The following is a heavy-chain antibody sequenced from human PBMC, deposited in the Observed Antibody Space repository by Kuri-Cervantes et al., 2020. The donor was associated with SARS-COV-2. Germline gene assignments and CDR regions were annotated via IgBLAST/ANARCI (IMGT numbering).Heavy chain of an antibody. J-gene: IGHJ4*02. CDR3: AKEGGDGFY. CDR2: TSISDGRT. Sequence: GGSLRLSCAASGLIFRDSAMSWVRQAPGKGLEWVSTTSISDGRTDYAESLEGRFTISRDNAKNSLYLQMNSLRAEDTALYYCAKEGGDGFYWGQGTLVTVSS. D-gene: IGHD3-10*01. CDR1: GLIFRDSA. V-gene: IGHV3-23*01.